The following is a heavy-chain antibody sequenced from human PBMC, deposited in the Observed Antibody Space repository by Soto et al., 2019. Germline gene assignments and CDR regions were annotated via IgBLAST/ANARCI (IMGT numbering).Heavy chain of an antibody. D-gene: IGHD6-19*01. V-gene: IGHV3-23*01. Sequence: EVHLLESGGGVVQPGKSLKISCATSGFAFSDYPMTWVRQPPGQGLGWVSGISASGAKPYYADSVKGRFTISRDNSKNTLSLQMNSLRVEDTGIYYCAKLEWLEFGGDYWGQGTLVTVSS. CDR3: AKLEWLEFGGDY. CDR1: GFAFSDYP. CDR2: ISASGAKP. J-gene: IGHJ4*02.